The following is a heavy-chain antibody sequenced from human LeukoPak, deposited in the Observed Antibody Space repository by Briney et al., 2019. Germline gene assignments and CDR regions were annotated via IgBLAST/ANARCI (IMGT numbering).Heavy chain of an antibody. CDR1: GFTFSDYG. CDR2: IRFDGSNK. J-gene: IGHJ4*02. Sequence: GGSLRLSCAASGFTFSDYGIHWVRQAPGKGLEWVAFIRFDGSNKNCADSVKGRFTISRDNSKNTLYLHMNSLRAEDTGVYYCARDVGANDYWGQGTLVTVSS. D-gene: IGHD1-26*01. V-gene: IGHV3-30*02. CDR3: ARDVGANDY.